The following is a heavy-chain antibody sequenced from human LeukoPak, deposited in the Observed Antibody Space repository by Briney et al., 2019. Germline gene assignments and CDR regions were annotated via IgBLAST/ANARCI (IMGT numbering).Heavy chain of an antibody. CDR2: ISYDGSNK. J-gene: IGHJ4*02. V-gene: IGHV3-30*18. D-gene: IGHD6-19*01. Sequence: GGSLKLPFAASGFTFGSYGMHWVGQAPAKGREWGEVISYDGSNKYYADSVKGRFTISRDNSKNTLYLQMNSLRAEDTAVYYCAKAATQAVAGSAFDYWGQGTLVTVSS. CDR1: GFTFGSYG. CDR3: AKAATQAVAGSAFDY.